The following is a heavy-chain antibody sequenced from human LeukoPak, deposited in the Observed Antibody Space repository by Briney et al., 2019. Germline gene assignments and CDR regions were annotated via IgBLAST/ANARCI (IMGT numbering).Heavy chain of an antibody. Sequence: PGTSLRLSCAGSGFTFNTFPMYWVRQAPGKGLEWVAFISNDGSNEYYADSVKGRFTISRDNSKNTLYLQMNSLRADDTAVYYCAKDRIYADGLWDFDYWGQGTLVTVSS. J-gene: IGHJ4*02. CDR2: ISNDGSNE. V-gene: IGHV3-30-3*01. D-gene: IGHD3-16*01. CDR1: GFTFNTFP. CDR3: AKDRIYADGLWDFDY.